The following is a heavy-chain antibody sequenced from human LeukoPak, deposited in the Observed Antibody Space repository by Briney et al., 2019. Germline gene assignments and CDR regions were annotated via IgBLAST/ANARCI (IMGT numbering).Heavy chain of an antibody. D-gene: IGHD6-13*01. CDR1: GFTFSSYG. CDR3: AKEAAAAGTYYFDY. CDR2: ISYDGSNK. J-gene: IGHJ4*02. V-gene: IGHV3-30*18. Sequence: GRSLRLSCAASGFTFSSYGMHWVRQAPGKGLEWVAVISYDGSNKYYADSVKGRFTISRDNSKNTLYLQMNSLRAEDTAVYYCAKEAAAAGTYYFDYWGQGTLVTVSS.